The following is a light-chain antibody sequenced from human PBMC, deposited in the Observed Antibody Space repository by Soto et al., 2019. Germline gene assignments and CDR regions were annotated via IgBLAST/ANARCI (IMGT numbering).Light chain of an antibody. V-gene: IGLV8-61*01. CDR3: VLYMGSGISV. J-gene: IGLJ3*02. Sequence: QAVVTQEPSFSVSPGGTVTLTCGLSSGSVSPSYYPSWYQQTAGQPPRTLIYDTNARASGVPDRFSGSILGNKAALTITGAKADDESHYYCVLYMGSGISVFGGGTKLTVL. CDR1: SGSVSPSYY. CDR2: DTN.